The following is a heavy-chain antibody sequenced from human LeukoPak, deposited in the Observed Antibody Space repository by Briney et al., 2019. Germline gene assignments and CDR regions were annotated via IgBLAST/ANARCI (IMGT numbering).Heavy chain of an antibody. CDR3: AKDTSATYYYYGMDV. J-gene: IGHJ6*02. Sequence: GRSLRLSCAASGFTFSSYGMHWVRQAPGKGLEWVAVISYDGSNKYYADSVKGRFTISRDNPKNTLYPRMNSLRAEDTAVYYCAKDTSATYYYYGMDVWGQGTTVTVSS. V-gene: IGHV3-30*18. CDR2: ISYDGSNK. CDR1: GFTFSSYG.